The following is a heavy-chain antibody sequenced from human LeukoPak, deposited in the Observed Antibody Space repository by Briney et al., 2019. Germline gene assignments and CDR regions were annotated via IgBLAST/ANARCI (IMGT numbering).Heavy chain of an antibody. CDR2: IKQDGSEK. J-gene: IGHJ4*02. CDR1: GFTFTSYW. D-gene: IGHD3-22*01. Sequence: QPGGSLRLSCAASGFTFTSYWMSWVRQAPGKGLEWVANIKQDGSEKYYVDSVKGRFTISRDNTKNSLYLQMNSLRAEDTAVYYSARDQYYYDSSGYYYYFDYWGQGTLVTVSS. V-gene: IGHV3-7*04. CDR3: ARDQYYYDSSGYYYYFDY.